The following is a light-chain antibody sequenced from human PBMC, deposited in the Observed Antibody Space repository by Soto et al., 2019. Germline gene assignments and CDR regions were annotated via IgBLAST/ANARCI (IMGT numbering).Light chain of an antibody. Sequence: DIQMTQSPSSLSASVGDRVTITCPASQSINKSLNWYQQKPGKAPKLLIYAAASLESAVPSRFSGSGSGSDFTLTISSLQPEDFATYFCQHSYNAAALTFGGGTNVVIK. J-gene: IGKJ4*01. CDR1: QSINKS. CDR3: QHSYNAAALT. CDR2: AAA. V-gene: IGKV1-39*01.